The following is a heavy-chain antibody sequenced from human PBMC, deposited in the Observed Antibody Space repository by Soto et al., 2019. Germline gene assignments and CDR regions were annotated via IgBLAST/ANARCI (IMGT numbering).Heavy chain of an antibody. CDR2: ISGSGGST. D-gene: IGHD2-15*01. J-gene: IGHJ4*02. CDR1: GFTFSSYA. CDR3: AKESGGRGGSFDY. V-gene: IGHV3-23*01. Sequence: EVQLLESGGGLVQPGGSLRLSCAASGFTFSSYAMSWVRQAPGKGLEWVSAISGSGGSTYYADSVKGRFTISRDNSKNTLYLQMHSLRAEDTGGYYCAKESGGRGGSFDYWGQGTLVTVSS.